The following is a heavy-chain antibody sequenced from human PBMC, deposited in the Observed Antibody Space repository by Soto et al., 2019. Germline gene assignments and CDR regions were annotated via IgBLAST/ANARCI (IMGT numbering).Heavy chain of an antibody. CDR3: AKDRYLDHDSRGYLFDN. V-gene: IGHV3-23*01. Sequence: EVQLLESGGDLIQPGGSLRLSCAASGFTFNIYATTWVRQAPGKGLEWVSAISRYGDFTYYADSVEGRFTISRDNSKNTLYLQMNSLRAEDTAVYYCAKDRYLDHDSRGYLFDNWGQGTLVTVSS. J-gene: IGHJ4*02. CDR2: ISRYGDFT. CDR1: GFTFNIYA. D-gene: IGHD3-22*01.